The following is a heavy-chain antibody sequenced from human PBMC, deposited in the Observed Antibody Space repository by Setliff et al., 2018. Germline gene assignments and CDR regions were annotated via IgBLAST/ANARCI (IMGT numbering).Heavy chain of an antibody. CDR3: ARDPSSVAARPGY. J-gene: IGHJ4*02. Sequence: PSETLSLTCTVYGGSFSDYYWGWVRQPPGKGLEWIGSIYHSGSSYYNSSLRSRVTISVDTSKNQFSLQLNSVTTADTAVYYCARDPSSVAARPGYWGQGTLVTVSS. V-gene: IGHV4-34*01. CDR1: GGSFSDYY. D-gene: IGHD6-6*01. CDR2: IYHSGSS.